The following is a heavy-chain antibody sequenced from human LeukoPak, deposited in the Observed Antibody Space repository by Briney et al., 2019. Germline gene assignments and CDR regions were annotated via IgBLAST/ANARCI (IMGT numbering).Heavy chain of an antibody. D-gene: IGHD2/OR15-2a*01. CDR3: GSFYEPY. CDR1: GSYW. J-gene: IGHJ4*02. CDR2: INSDGSWT. Sequence: PGGSLRLSCAASGSYWMHWVRQAPGKGLVWVSHINSDGSWTSYGDSVKGRFAISKDNAKNTVYLQMNNLRAEDTAVYYCGSFYEPYWGRGTLVTVSS. V-gene: IGHV3-74*01.